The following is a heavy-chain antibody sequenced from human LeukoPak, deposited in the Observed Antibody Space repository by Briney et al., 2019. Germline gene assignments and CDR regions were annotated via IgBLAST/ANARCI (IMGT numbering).Heavy chain of an antibody. D-gene: IGHD3-22*01. J-gene: IGHJ4*02. CDR1: GGSISSYY. CDR3: ARQGGYDSSGYYYLDY. V-gene: IGHV4-59*08. CDR2: IYYSGST. Sequence: SETLSLTCTVSGGSISSYYWSWIRQPPGKGLEWIGYIYYSGSTNYNPSLKSRVTISVDTSKNQFSLKLSSVTAADTAVYYCARQGGYDSSGYYYLDYWGQGTLVTVSS.